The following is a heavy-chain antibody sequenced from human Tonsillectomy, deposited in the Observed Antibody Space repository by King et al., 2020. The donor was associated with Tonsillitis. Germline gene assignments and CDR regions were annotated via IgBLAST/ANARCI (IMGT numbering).Heavy chain of an antibody. CDR3: ARVAGEYFDH. CDR2: MSTRGSTI. V-gene: IGHV3-11*01. Sequence: VQLVESGGTLVRPGGSLRLSCAVSGFTFSDSYMSWIRQAPGKGLEWVSYMSTRGSTISYADSVKGRFTISRDNAKNSLYLQMNSLRAEDTAVYYCARVAGEYFDHWGQGTLVIVAS. CDR1: GFTFSDSY. D-gene: IGHD7-27*01. J-gene: IGHJ4*02.